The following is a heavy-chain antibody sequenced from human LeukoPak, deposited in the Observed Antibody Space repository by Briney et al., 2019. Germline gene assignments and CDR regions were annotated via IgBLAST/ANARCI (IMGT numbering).Heavy chain of an antibody. CDR3: ARGTAATAGIDY. V-gene: IGHV3-74*01. Sequence: PGGSLRLSCAASEFTFGDYWMHWVRQVPGKGLVWVSHINTDGSSPTYGDSAKGRFTVSRDNAKNTLFLQMNRLRVEDTAVYYCARGTAATAGIDYWGQGTLVNVSS. J-gene: IGHJ4*02. CDR1: EFTFGDYW. CDR2: INTDGSSP. D-gene: IGHD6-13*01.